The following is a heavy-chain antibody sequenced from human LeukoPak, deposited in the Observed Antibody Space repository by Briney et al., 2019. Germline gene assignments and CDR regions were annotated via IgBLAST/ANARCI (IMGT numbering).Heavy chain of an antibody. CDR3: ARDNSVGDNAWWFDP. D-gene: IGHD1-26*01. J-gene: IGHJ5*02. V-gene: IGHV1-46*01. Sequence: ASVKVSCKASGYTFTSYYMHWVRQAPGQGLEWMGLINPTGGSTGYAQKFQGRVTMTRDMSTSTDYMELSSPRSEDTAIYYCARDNSVGDNAWWFDPWGQGTLVTVSS. CDR1: GYTFTSYY. CDR2: INPTGGST.